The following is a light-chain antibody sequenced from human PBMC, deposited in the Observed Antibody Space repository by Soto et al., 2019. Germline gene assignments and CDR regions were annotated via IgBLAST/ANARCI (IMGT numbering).Light chain of an antibody. CDR3: AAWDDGRNDLYV. J-gene: IGLJ1*01. CDR2: STD. Sequence: QSALTHPPSASGTPGQTVTISCSGSSSNVGKNIVNWYQQVPGTAPKLLIYSTDQRPSGVPDRFSGSKSGTSASLAISGLQSEDEADYYCAAWDDGRNDLYVIGSGTKVTVL. CDR1: SSNVGKNI. V-gene: IGLV1-44*01.